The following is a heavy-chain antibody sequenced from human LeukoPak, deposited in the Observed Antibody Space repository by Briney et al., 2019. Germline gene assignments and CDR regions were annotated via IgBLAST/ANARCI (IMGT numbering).Heavy chain of an antibody. V-gene: IGHV3-64D*08. Sequence: GGSLRLSCLASGFTFNLYSMHWVRQAPGKGLEFVSVISSDGVYTYYAYSVKGRFTISRDNSKNTVYLQMSSLGADDTAVYYCAKVLDYCDGGTCYSSGMDSWGQGTLVTVSS. CDR2: ISSDGVYT. CDR3: AKVLDYCDGGTCYSSGMDS. D-gene: IGHD2-15*01. CDR1: GFTFNLYS. J-gene: IGHJ5*01.